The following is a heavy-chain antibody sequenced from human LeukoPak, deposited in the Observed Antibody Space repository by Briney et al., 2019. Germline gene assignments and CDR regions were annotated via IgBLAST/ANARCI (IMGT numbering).Heavy chain of an antibody. CDR3: ARDKHYYDSSGPTYGMDV. CDR2: INPNSGGT. CDR1: GYTFTGYY. Sequence: ASVKDSCKASGYTFTGYYMHWVRQAPGQGLEWMGWINPNSGGTNYAQKFQGRVTMTRDTSISTAYMELSRLRSDDTAVYYCARDKHYYDSSGPTYGMDVWGQGTTVTVSS. J-gene: IGHJ6*02. D-gene: IGHD3-22*01. V-gene: IGHV1-2*02.